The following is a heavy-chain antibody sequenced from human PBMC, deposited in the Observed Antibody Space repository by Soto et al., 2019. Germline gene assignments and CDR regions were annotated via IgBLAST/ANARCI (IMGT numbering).Heavy chain of an antibody. D-gene: IGHD1-1*01. CDR2: INPNNGAT. J-gene: IGHJ5*02. CDR3: ASHDPGARFDP. Sequence: GASVKVSCKAPRYIFTAYFMHWVRQAPGQGLEWMGWINPNNGATHYGLSFQGRVTMTRDTSISTAYMELSSLRSDDTAVYYCASHDPGARFDPWGQGYLVIVSS. V-gene: IGHV1-2*02. CDR1: RYIFTAYF.